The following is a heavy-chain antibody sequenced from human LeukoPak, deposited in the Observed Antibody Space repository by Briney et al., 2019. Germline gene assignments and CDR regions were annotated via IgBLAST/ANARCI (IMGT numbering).Heavy chain of an antibody. D-gene: IGHD3-22*01. CDR3: AKFDDSSGYAYYFDY. Sequence: PGRSLRLSCAASGFTFDDYAMHWVRQAPGKGLEWVSGISWNSGSIGYADSVKGRFTISRDNAKNSLYLQMNSLRAEDTAVYYCAKFDDSSGYAYYFDYWGQGTLVTVSS. J-gene: IGHJ4*02. CDR1: GFTFDDYA. V-gene: IGHV3-9*01. CDR2: ISWNSGSI.